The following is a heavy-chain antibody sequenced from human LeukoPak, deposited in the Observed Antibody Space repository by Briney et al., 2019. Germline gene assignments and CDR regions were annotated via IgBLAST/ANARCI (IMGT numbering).Heavy chain of an antibody. CDR2: ISSSGSTI. V-gene: IGHV3-48*03. J-gene: IGHJ6*02. Sequence: GGSLRLSCAASGFTFSSYEMNWVRQAPGKGLEWVSYISSSGSTIYYADSVKGGFTISRDNAKNSLYLQMNSLRAEDTAVYYCARDDWNDVMNYYGVDVWGQGTTVTVSS. D-gene: IGHD1-1*01. CDR1: GFTFSSYE. CDR3: ARDDWNDVMNYYGVDV.